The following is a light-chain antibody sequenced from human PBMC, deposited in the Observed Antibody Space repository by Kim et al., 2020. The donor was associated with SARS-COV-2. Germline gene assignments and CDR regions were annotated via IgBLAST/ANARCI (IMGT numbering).Light chain of an antibody. CDR1: NLVQRY. CDR2: EDK. V-gene: IGLV3-1*01. J-gene: IGLJ3*02. CDR3: QAWDSSTAV. Sequence: SVRPGQTASITCSGDNLVQRYAVWYHQRPGQSPVLVIYEDKKRPACIPVRFSSSNSGNTATLTISGTQATDEADYYCQAWDSSTAVFGGGTKLTVL.